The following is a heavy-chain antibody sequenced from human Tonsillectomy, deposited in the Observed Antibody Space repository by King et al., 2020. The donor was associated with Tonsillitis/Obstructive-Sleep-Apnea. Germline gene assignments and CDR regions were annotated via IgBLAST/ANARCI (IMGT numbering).Heavy chain of an antibody. CDR1: GFSFNAYT. CDR3: ARDRYSRSASCAYFDN. Sequence: VQLVESGGGVVQPGRSLRLSCAASGFSFNAYTIHWVRQAPGKGLEWVAVISHDGNNEYYADSVKGRFTISRDNSKNTVYLQMHSLKFEDTAVYFCARDRYSRSASCAYFDNWGQGTLVTVSS. V-gene: IGHV3-30*04. J-gene: IGHJ4*02. CDR2: ISHDGNNE. D-gene: IGHD3-16*01.